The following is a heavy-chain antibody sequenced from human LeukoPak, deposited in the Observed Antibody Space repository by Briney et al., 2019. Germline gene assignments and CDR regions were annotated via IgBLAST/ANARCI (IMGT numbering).Heavy chain of an antibody. V-gene: IGHV1-69*13. CDR2: IIPIFGTA. CDR1: GGTFSSYA. J-gene: IGHJ5*02. CDR3: ARHLLIAAAGTLSWFDP. D-gene: IGHD6-13*01. Sequence: SVKVSCKASGGTFSSYAISWVRQAPGQGLEWMGGIIPIFGTANYAQKFQGRVTITADESTSTAYMELSSLRSEDTAVYYCARHLLIAAAGTLSWFDPWGQGTLVTVSS.